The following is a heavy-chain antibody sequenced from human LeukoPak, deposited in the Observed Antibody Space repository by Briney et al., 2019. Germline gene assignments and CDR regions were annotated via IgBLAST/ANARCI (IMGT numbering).Heavy chain of an antibody. CDR2: ISSSSSYI. V-gene: IGHV3-21*01. Sequence: GGSLRLSCAASGFTFSSYWINWVRQAPGKGLEWVSSISSSSSYIYYADSVKGRFTISRDNAKNSLYLQMNSLRAEDTAVYYCARDPRYGSGSYSNDYWGQGTLVTVSS. CDR3: ARDPRYGSGSYSNDY. D-gene: IGHD3-10*01. J-gene: IGHJ4*02. CDR1: GFTFSSYW.